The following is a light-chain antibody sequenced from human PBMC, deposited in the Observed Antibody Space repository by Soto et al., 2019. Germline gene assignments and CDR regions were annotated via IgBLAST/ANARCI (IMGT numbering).Light chain of an antibody. CDR2: GNS. V-gene: IGLV1-40*01. J-gene: IGLJ2*01. CDR1: SSNIGAGYD. Sequence: QAVVTQPPSVSGAPGQRVTISCTGSSSNIGAGYDVHWYQQLPGTAPKLLIYGNSNRPSGVPDRFSGSKSGTSASLATTGLQAEDEADYYCQSYDSSLSGWKVFGGGTKLTVL. CDR3: QSYDSSLSGWKV.